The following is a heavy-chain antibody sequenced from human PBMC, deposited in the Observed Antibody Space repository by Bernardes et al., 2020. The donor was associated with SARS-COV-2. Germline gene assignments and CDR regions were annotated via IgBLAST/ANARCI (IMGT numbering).Heavy chain of an antibody. Sequence: GGSLRLSCAASRFTFSNYNMIWVRQAPGKGLEWVSFISSSSSTIYHAASVKGRFTISRDNAKNSPYLQMNSLRAEDTAVYYCARESKGVVLITSYYRGMDVWGQGTTVTVSS. D-gene: IGHD3-22*01. CDR3: ARESKGVVLITSYYRGMDV. CDR1: RFTFSNYN. V-gene: IGHV3-48*01. J-gene: IGHJ6*02. CDR2: ISSSSSTI.